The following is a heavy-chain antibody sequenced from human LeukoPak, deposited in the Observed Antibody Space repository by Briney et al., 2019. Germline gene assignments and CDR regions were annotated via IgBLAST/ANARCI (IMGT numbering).Heavy chain of an antibody. D-gene: IGHD1-1*01. J-gene: IGHJ4*02. V-gene: IGHV1-18*01. CDR1: GYTFTSYG. CDR2: ISAYNGNT. CDR3: ARSLAPGHWKDFDY. Sequence: ASVTVSCKASGYTFTSYGISWVRQAPGQGLEWMGWISAYNGNTNYAQKLQGRVTMTTDTSTSTAYMELRSLRSDDTAVYYCARSLAPGHWKDFDYWGQGTLVTVSS.